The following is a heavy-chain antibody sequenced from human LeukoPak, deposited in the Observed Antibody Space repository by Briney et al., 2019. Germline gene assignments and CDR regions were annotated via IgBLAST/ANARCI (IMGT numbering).Heavy chain of an antibody. J-gene: IGHJ4*02. Sequence: GESLKISCKGSGYSFTSYWIGWVRQMPGKGLEWMGIIYPGDSDTRYSPSFQGHVTISADKSISTAYLQWSSLKASDTAMYYCARPVEAQGYSCYDVDYWGQGTLVTVSS. CDR2: IYPGDSDT. CDR1: GYSFTSYW. V-gene: IGHV5-51*01. D-gene: IGHD5-12*01. CDR3: ARPVEAQGYSCYDVDY.